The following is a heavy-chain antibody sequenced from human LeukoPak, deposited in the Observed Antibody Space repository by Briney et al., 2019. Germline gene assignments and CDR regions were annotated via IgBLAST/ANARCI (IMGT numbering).Heavy chain of an antibody. Sequence: SQTLSLTCTVSGGSISSGDYYWSWIRQPPGKGLEWIGYIYYSGSTYYNPSLNSRATISVDTSKNQFSLKLSSVTAADTAVYYCARDSRTPRTGDYYFDYWGQGTLVTVSS. D-gene: IGHD7-27*01. CDR3: ARDSRTPRTGDYYFDY. CDR2: IYYSGST. J-gene: IGHJ4*02. V-gene: IGHV4-30-4*08. CDR1: GGSISSGDYY.